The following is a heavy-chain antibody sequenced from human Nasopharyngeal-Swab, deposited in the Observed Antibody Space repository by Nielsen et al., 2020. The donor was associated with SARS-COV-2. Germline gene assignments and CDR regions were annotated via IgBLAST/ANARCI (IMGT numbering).Heavy chain of an antibody. Sequence: SETLSLTCAVSGGSISSSNWWSWVRQPPGTGLEWIGEIYHSGSTNYNPSLKRRVTISVDKSKNQFSLKLSSVTAADTAVYYCAQTTYSGYFDYWGQGTLVTVSS. CDR1: GGSISSSNW. CDR3: AQTTYSGYFDY. V-gene: IGHV4-4*02. J-gene: IGHJ4*02. CDR2: IYHSGST. D-gene: IGHD2-15*01.